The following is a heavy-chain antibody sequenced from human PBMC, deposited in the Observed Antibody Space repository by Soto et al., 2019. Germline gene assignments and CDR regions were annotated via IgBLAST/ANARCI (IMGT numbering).Heavy chain of an antibody. CDR2: IRSKAYGGTT. V-gene: IGHV3-49*04. Sequence: PVGSLRLSCTASGFTFGDYAMSWVRQAPGKGLEWVGFIRSKAYGGTTEYAASVKGRFTISRDDSKSIAYLQMNSLKTEDTAVYYCSGYYFYYYGMDVWGQGTTVTVSS. J-gene: IGHJ6*02. CDR1: GFTFGDYA. CDR3: SGYYFYYYGMDV.